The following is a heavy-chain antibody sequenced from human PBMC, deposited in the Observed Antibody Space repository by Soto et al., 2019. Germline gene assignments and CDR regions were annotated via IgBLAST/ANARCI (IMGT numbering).Heavy chain of an antibody. V-gene: IGHV4-39*01. CDR2: MYYSGST. CDR3: SRRAPEGFDP. CDR1: GGSISRSSYY. Sequence: PSEPLSLTCNVSGGSISRSSYYWGWIRQPPGKGLEWIGSMYYSGSTYYNPSLKSRVTISIDTPKNQLSLKLTSVTAADTAVYYCSRRAPEGFDPWGQGTLVSVS. J-gene: IGHJ5*02.